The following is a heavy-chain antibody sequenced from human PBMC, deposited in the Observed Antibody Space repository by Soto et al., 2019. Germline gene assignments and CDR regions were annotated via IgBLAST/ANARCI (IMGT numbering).Heavy chain of an antibody. CDR2: IYYNGST. Sequence: SETLSLTCTVSGGSISSSSYYWGWLRQPPGKGLAWLGSIYYNGSTYYNPSLKSRVTISVDTSKNQFSLKLSSVTAADTAVYYCARRVPRVGWFDPWGQGTLVTVSS. D-gene: IGHD1-26*01. CDR1: GGSISSSSYY. CDR3: ARRVPRVGWFDP. V-gene: IGHV4-39*01. J-gene: IGHJ5*02.